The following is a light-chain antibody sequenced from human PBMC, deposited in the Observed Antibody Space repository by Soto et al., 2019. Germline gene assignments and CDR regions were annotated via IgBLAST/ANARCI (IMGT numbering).Light chain of an antibody. CDR1: QDIKKF. V-gene: IGKV1-27*01. CDR3: QKYDRAPAT. J-gene: IGKJ1*01. Sequence: DIQMTQSPSSLSASLGDSVTITCRASQDIKKFLAWYQQRPGEVPKVLIYAASSLRPGVPTRFSGNGSGTDFTFTINGLQPEDVATYYCQKYDRAPATFGQGTKVDVK. CDR2: AAS.